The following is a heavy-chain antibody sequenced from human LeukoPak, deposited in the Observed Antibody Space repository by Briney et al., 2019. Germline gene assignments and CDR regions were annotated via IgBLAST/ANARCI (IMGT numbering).Heavy chain of an antibody. J-gene: IGHJ4*02. CDR2: IYNSGST. D-gene: IGHD3-10*01. CDR3: ARADYSDPGTYFYFDY. CDR1: GGSISSGDYY. Sequence: SQTLSLTCTVSGGSISSGDYYWSWIRQPPGKGLEWIGYIYNSGSTYYNPSLKSRVSISVDTSKNQFSLKLSSVTAADTAAYYCARADYSDPGTYFYFDYWGQGTLVTVSS. V-gene: IGHV4-30-4*01.